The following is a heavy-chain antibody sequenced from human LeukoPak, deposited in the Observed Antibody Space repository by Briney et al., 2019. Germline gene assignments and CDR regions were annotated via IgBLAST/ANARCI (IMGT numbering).Heavy chain of an antibody. Sequence: SETLSLTCTVSGGSINSYYWSWIRRPPGKGLEWIGYIYYSGSTNYNPSLKGRVTISVDTSKNQFSLKLSSVTAADTAVYYCARGYCSGGSCYFPQGNFDYWGQGTLVTVSS. CDR2: IYYSGST. CDR3: ARGYCSGGSCYFPQGNFDY. V-gene: IGHV4-59*12. D-gene: IGHD2-15*01. CDR1: GGSINSYY. J-gene: IGHJ4*02.